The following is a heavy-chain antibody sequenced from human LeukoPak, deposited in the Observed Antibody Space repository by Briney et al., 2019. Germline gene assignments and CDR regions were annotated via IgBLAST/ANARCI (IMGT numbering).Heavy chain of an antibody. V-gene: IGHV4-39*07. J-gene: IGHJ3*02. CDR1: GGSISSYY. D-gene: IGHD4-17*01. Sequence: SETLSLTCTVSGGSISSYYWGWIRQPPGKGLEWIGSIYYSGSTYYNPSLKSRVTISVDTSKNQFSLKLSSVTAADTAVYYCARTAYGDYRDAFDIWGQGTLVTVSS. CDR3: ARTAYGDYRDAFDI. CDR2: IYYSGST.